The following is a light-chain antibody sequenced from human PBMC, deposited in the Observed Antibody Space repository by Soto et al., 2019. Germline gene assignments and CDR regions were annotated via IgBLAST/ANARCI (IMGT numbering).Light chain of an antibody. V-gene: IGLV2-8*01. CDR3: SSYAGSNIVV. Sequence: QSVLTQPPSASGSPGQSVTISCTGSSSDVGGYNYVSWYQQHPGKAPKLMIYDVSKRPSGVPDRFSGSKSGNTASLTVPGLQAEDEADYYCSSYAGSNIVVFGGGTQLTVL. CDR2: DVS. J-gene: IGLJ2*01. CDR1: SSDVGGYNY.